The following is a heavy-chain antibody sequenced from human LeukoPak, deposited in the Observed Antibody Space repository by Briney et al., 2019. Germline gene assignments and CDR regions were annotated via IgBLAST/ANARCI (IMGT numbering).Heavy chain of an antibody. CDR1: GFTFSSYA. Sequence: GGSLRLSCAASGFTFSSYAMSWVRQAPGKGLEWVSAISGSGGSTYYADSVKGRFTISRDNSKNTLYLQMNSLRAEDTAVYYCAKDDRYYYGSGSSEDAFDIWGQGTMVTVSS. CDR2: ISGSGGST. V-gene: IGHV3-23*01. CDR3: AKDDRYYYGSGSSEDAFDI. D-gene: IGHD3-10*01. J-gene: IGHJ3*02.